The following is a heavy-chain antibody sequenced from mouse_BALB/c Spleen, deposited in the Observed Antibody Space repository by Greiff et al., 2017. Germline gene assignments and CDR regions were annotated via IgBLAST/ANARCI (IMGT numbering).Heavy chain of an antibody. CDR2: IDPANGNT. D-gene: IGHD1-1*01. Sequence: EVKLQQSGAELVKPGASVKLSCTASGFNIKDTYMHWVKQRPEQGLEWIGRIDPANGNTKYDPKFQGKATITADTSSNTAYLQLSSLTSEDTAVYYCARAYYYGSSFDYWGQGTTLTVSS. J-gene: IGHJ2*01. V-gene: IGHV14-3*02. CDR3: ARAYYYGSSFDY. CDR1: GFNIKDTY.